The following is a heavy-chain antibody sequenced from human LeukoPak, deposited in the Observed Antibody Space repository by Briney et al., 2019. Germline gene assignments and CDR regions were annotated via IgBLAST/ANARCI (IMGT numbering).Heavy chain of an antibody. J-gene: IGHJ4*02. Sequence: PSETLSLTCTVSGGSISSSSYYWGWIRQPPGKGLEWVSAISGSGGSTNYADSVKGRFTISRDNSKNTLYLQMNSLRAEDTAVYYCAKGSSGWPFDYWGQGTLVTVSS. CDR3: AKGSSGWPFDY. D-gene: IGHD6-19*01. CDR1: GGSISSSSYY. V-gene: IGHV3-23*01. CDR2: ISGSGGST.